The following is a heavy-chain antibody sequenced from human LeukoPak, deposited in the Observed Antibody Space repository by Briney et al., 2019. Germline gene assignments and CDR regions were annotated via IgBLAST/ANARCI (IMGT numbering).Heavy chain of an antibody. V-gene: IGHV3-23*01. D-gene: IGHD6-19*01. CDR3: AKGSAYGSGWCDS. CDR1: GFTFSNAW. J-gene: IGHJ4*02. Sequence: GGSLRLSCATSGFTFSNAWMSWVRQAPGKGLEWVSVISGSGGTTSYADSVSGRFTISRDNSKNTLYLQMSTLRAEDTAVYYCAKGSAYGSGWCDSWGQGTLVSVSS. CDR2: ISGSGGTT.